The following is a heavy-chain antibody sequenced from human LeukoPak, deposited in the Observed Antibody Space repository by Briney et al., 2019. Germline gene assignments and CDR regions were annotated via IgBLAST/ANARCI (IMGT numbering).Heavy chain of an antibody. D-gene: IGHD2-2*01. Sequence: SETLSLTCTVSGGSISSGSYYWSWIRQPAGKGLEWIGRIYTSGSTNYNPSLKSRVTISVDTSKNQFSLKLSSVTAPDTAVYYCARASLLPAPPYYYYYYMDVWGKGTTVTVSS. CDR1: GGSISSGSYY. V-gene: IGHV4-61*02. J-gene: IGHJ6*03. CDR2: IYTSGST. CDR3: ARASLLPAPPYYYYYYMDV.